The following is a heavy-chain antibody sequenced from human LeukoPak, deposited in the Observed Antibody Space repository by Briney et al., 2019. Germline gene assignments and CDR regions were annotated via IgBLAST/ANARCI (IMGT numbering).Heavy chain of an antibody. CDR3: ARVGAWIQLGYFDY. CDR2: INHSGST. V-gene: IGHV4-34*01. D-gene: IGHD5-18*01. CDR1: GGSFSGYY. Sequence: SETLSLTCAVYGGSFSGYYWSWIRQPPGKGLEWIGEINHSGSTNYNPSLKSRVTISVDTSKNQISLQLSSVTATDTAVYYCARVGAWIQLGYFDYWGQGTPVTVSS. J-gene: IGHJ4*02.